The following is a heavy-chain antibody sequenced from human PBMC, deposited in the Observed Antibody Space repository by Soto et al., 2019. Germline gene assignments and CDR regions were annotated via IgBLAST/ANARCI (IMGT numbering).Heavy chain of an antibody. J-gene: IGHJ4*02. CDR3: TRRDDFWYGYAFEN. CDR1: GVTVSSNY. D-gene: IGHD3-3*01. CDR2: IYSGGST. V-gene: IGHV3-66*04. Sequence: SLRLSCAASGVTVSSNYMSWVRQAPGKGLEWVSVIYSGGSTYYADSVKGRFTISRDNSKSTLYLQMNSLRAEDTAVYYCTRRDDFWYGYAFENWGPGTLVTVSS.